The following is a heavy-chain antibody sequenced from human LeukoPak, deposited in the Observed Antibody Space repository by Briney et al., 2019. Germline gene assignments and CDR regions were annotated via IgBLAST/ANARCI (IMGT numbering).Heavy chain of an antibody. CDR2: ISGSGGST. Sequence: PGESLRLSCAASGFTFSSYAMSCVRQAPGKGLEWVSAISGSGGSTYYADSVKGRFTIARDNSKNTLYLQMNSLRAEDTAVYYCAKASVSSSWFDAFDIWGQGTMVTVSS. D-gene: IGHD6-13*01. CDR3: AKASVSSSWFDAFDI. J-gene: IGHJ3*02. V-gene: IGHV3-23*01. CDR1: GFTFSSYA.